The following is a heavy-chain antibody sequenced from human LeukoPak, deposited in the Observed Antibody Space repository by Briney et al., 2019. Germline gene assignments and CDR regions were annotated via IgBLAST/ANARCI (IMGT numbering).Heavy chain of an antibody. CDR1: GYTFTSYA. D-gene: IGHD2-2*01. CDR3: ARGRCSSTSCAPWWFDP. J-gene: IGHJ5*02. V-gene: IGHV1-3*01. Sequence: ASVKVSCKASGYTFTSYAMHWVRQAPGQRLEWMGWINAGNGNTKYSQKFQGRVTITRDASASTAYMELSSLRSEDAAVYYCARGRCSSTSCAPWWFDPWGQGTLVTVSS. CDR2: INAGNGNT.